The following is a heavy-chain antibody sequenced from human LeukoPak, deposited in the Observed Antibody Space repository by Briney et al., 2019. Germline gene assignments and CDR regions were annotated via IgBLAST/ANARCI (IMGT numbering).Heavy chain of an antibody. D-gene: IGHD3-3*01. CDR3: ARDALRFLEWPQVYYYYYYMDV. Sequence: GGSLRLSCAASEFTFDEYGMSWVRQAPGKGLEWVANIKQDGSEKYYVDSVKGRFTISRDNAKNSLYLQMNSLRAEDTAVYYCARDALRFLEWPQVYYYYYYMDVWGKGTTVTVSS. CDR2: IKQDGSEK. CDR1: EFTFDEYG. J-gene: IGHJ6*03. V-gene: IGHV3-7*01.